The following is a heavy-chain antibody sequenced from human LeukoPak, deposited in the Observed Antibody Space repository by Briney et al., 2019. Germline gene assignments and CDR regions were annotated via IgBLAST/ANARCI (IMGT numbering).Heavy chain of an antibody. D-gene: IGHD2-2*01. V-gene: IGHV3-21*01. J-gene: IGHJ5*02. CDR2: ISSSSSYI. CDR3: ARDQYCSSTSCPPEWFDP. CDR1: GFTFSSYS. Sequence: PGGSLRLSCVASGFTFSSYSMNWVRQAPGKGLEWVSSISSSSSYIYYADSVKGRFTISRDNAKNSLYLQMNSLRAEDTAVYYCARDQYCSSTSCPPEWFDPWGQGTLVTVSS.